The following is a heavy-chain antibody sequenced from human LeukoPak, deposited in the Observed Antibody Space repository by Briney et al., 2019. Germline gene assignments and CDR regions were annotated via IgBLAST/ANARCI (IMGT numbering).Heavy chain of an antibody. J-gene: IGHJ4*02. CDR3: ARGLGYSYGYNRRPFDY. D-gene: IGHD5-18*01. CDR2: INHSGST. Sequence: SETLSLTCAVYGGSFSGYYWSWIRQPPGKGLEWIGEINHSGSTNYNPSLKSRVTISVDTSKNQSSLKLSSVTAADTAVYYCARGLGYSYGYNRRPFDYWGQGTLVTVSS. V-gene: IGHV4-34*01. CDR1: GGSFSGYY.